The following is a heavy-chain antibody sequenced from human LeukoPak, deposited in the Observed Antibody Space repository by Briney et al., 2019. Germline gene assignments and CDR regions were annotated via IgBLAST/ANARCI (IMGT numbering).Heavy chain of an antibody. J-gene: IGHJ4*02. V-gene: IGHV4-61*01. CDR3: ARGGTVTYDY. Sequence: SETLSLTCTVSGGSVSSGSYYWSWIRQPPGKGLEWIGYIYYSGSTNYNPSLKSRVTISVDTSKNQFSLKLSPVTAADTAVYYCARGGTVTYDYWGQGTLVTVSS. D-gene: IGHD4-17*01. CDR1: GGSVSSGSYY. CDR2: IYYSGST.